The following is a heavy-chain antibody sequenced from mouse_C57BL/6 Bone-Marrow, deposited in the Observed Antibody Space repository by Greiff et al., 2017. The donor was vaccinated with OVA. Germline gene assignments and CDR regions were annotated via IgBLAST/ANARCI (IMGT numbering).Heavy chain of an antibody. CDR1: GYSITSGYY. CDR2: ISYDGSN. CDR3: AREDY. V-gene: IGHV3-6*01. Sequence: EVKLQESGPGLVKPSQSLSLTCSVTGYSITSGYYWNWIRQFPGNKLEWMGYISYDGSNNYNPSLKNRISITRDTSKNQFFLKLNSVTTEDTATCYCAREDYWGQGTTLTVSS. J-gene: IGHJ2*01.